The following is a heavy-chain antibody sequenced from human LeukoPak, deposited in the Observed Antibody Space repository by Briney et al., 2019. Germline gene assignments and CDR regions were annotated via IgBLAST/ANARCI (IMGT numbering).Heavy chain of an antibody. CDR3: ARESYGSGSYYPY. CDR1: GGSISSGGYY. D-gene: IGHD3-10*01. V-gene: IGHV4-31*03. CDR2: IYYSGST. J-gene: IGHJ4*02. Sequence: PSETLSLTCTVSGGSISSGGYYWSWIRQHPGKGLEWIGYIYYSGSTYYNPSLKSRVTISVDTSKNQFSLKLSSVTAADTAVYYCARESYGSGSYYPYWGQGTLVTASS.